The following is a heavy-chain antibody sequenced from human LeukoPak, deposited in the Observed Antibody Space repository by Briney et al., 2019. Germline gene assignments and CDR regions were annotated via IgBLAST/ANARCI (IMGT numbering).Heavy chain of an antibody. CDR1: GFTFSSYA. D-gene: IGHD3-10*01. CDR3: AKVSPQYHYGSDKAPIDYYGMDV. J-gene: IGHJ6*02. V-gene: IGHV3-23*01. CDR2: ISGSGGST. Sequence: SGGSLRLSCAASGFTFSSYAMSWVRQAPGKGLEWVSAISGSGGSTYYADSVKGRFTISRDNSKNTLYLQMNSLRAEDTAVYYCAKVSPQYHYGSDKAPIDYYGMDVWGQGTTVTVSS.